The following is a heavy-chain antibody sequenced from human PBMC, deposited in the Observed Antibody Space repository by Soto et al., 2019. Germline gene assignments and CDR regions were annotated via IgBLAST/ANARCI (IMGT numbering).Heavy chain of an antibody. CDR3: VKDRYVDY. Sequence: GGSLRLSCSVSGFIFSSYAMHWVRQAPGKGLEYAASISSEGASTYYADSVKGRFIISRDNSKNTLYLQMSSPRTEDTAVYYCVKDRYVDYWGQGILVTVSS. CDR2: ISSEGAST. J-gene: IGHJ4*02. V-gene: IGHV3-64D*06. CDR1: GFIFSSYA.